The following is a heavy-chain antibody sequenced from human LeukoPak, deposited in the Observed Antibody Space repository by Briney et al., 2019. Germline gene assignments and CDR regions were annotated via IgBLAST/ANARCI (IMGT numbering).Heavy chain of an antibody. CDR2: IIPIFGTA. CDR1: GYTFPSYF. Sequence: SVKVSCKASGYTFPSYFMHWVRQAPGQGLEWMGGIIPIFGTANYAQKFQGRVTITADESTSTAYMELSSLRSEDTAVYYCASHHARKTATKSQTDYWGQGTLVTVSP. J-gene: IGHJ4*02. D-gene: IGHD1-1*01. V-gene: IGHV1-69*13. CDR3: ASHHARKTATKSQTDY.